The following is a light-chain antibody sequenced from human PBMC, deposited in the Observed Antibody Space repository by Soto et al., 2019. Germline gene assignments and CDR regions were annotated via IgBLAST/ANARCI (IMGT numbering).Light chain of an antibody. Sequence: EIVLTQSPGTLSLSPGERATLSCRASQRVSSSYLAWFQQKPGQAPRLLIYGASPRAAGIPDRFSGSGSGTDFTLTISRLEPEDFAVYYCQQYASSPPFTFGVGTKVEIK. J-gene: IGKJ4*01. V-gene: IGKV3-20*01. CDR1: QRVSSSY. CDR3: QQYASSPPFT. CDR2: GAS.